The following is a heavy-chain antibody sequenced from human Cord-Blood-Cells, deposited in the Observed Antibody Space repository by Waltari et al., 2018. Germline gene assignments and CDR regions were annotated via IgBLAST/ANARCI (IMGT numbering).Heavy chain of an antibody. V-gene: IGHV3-9*03. CDR3: AKGLTYYYDSSVSDAFDI. CDR2: ISWNSGSI. CDR1: GFTFDDYA. J-gene: IGHJ3*02. D-gene: IGHD3-22*01. Sequence: EVQLVESGGGLVQPGRSLRLSCAASGFTFDDYAMHWVRQAPGKGLEWVSGISWNSGSIGYADSVKGRFTISSDNAKNSLYLQMNSLRAEDMALYYCAKGLTYYYDSSVSDAFDIWGQGTMVTVSS.